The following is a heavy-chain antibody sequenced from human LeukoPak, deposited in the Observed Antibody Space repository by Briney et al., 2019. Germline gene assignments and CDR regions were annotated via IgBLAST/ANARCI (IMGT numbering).Heavy chain of an antibody. CDR2: IKSDGRST. J-gene: IGHJ3*02. V-gene: IGHV3-74*03. D-gene: IGHD3-10*01. Sequence: GGSLRLSCAASGFTFSSYWMHWVRQAPGKGPVWVSRIKSDGRSTAYADSVKGRFTISRDNAKNTVSLEMNRLRPEDTAVYYCARDLPYASGSSDAFDIRGQGTMVTVSS. CDR1: GFTFSSYW. CDR3: ARDLPYASGSSDAFDI.